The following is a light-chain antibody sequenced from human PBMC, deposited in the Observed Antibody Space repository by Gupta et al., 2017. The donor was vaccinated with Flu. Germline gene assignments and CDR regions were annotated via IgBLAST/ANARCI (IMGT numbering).Light chain of an antibody. V-gene: IGKV3-20*01. J-gene: IGKJ4*01. Sequence: NVLTQSPGTLSLSPGESATLSCRASQSVNNSHLAWHQQKPGQAPRLVIHGISNRATGIPDRFSGSGSGTDFTLTISRLEPEDFAVYFCQQYGTSPLTFGGGTRVEIK. CDR1: QSVNNSH. CDR3: QQYGTSPLT. CDR2: GIS.